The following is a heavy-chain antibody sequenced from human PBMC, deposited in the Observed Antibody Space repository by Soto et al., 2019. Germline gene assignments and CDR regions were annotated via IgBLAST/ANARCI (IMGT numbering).Heavy chain of an antibody. Sequence: GGSLRLSCAASGFAFANYEMHWVRQAPGKGLDWVAYINGGRDVKYYADSVEGRFTISRDNAKNALFLQMDNLRAEDTAIYYCARLSGDGFWKSYSPYNLFESWGQGALVTVSS. CDR3: ARLSGDGFWKSYSPYNLFES. CDR2: INGGRDVK. J-gene: IGHJ5*01. CDR1: GFAFANYE. V-gene: IGHV3-48*03. D-gene: IGHD3-3*01.